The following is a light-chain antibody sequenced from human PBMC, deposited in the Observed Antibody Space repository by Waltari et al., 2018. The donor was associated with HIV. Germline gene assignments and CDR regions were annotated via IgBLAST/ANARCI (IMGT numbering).Light chain of an antibody. CDR1: SGYSNHA. J-gene: IGLJ2*01. CDR2: INSDGSH. CDR3: LTWDTGIGV. V-gene: IGLV4-69*01. Sequence: QVVLTQSPSASASLGASVKLTCTLSSGYSNHAIAWHQQQSEKGPRYLMKINSDGSHNKGDGLPDRFAGSSSGADRYLTISSLQSEDEADYYCLTWDTGIGVFGGGTKLTVL.